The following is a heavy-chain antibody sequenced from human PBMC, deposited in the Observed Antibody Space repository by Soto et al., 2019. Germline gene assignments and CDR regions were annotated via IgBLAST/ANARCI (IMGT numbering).Heavy chain of an antibody. D-gene: IGHD3-10*01. CDR3: ANGGSGSYYKYYYYGMDV. CDR2: IYHSGST. V-gene: IGHV4-4*02. Sequence: SEPLSLTCAVSGGSISSSNWWSWVRQPPGKGLEWIGEIYHSGSTNYNPSLKSRVTISVDKSKNQFSLKLSSVTAADTAVYYCANGGSGSYYKYYYYGMDVWGQGTTVT. CDR1: GGSISSSNW. J-gene: IGHJ6*02.